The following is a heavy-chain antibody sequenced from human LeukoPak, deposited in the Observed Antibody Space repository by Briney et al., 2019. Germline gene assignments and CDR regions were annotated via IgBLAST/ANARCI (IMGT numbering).Heavy chain of an antibody. J-gene: IGHJ4*02. D-gene: IGHD6-13*01. V-gene: IGHV3-33*01. CDR1: GFTFSNYG. CDR2: IWYDGSKK. CDR3: ARVGTGSSWYYFDY. Sequence: GGSLRLSCAASGFTFSNYGMHWVCQAPGKGLEWVAVIWYDGSKKYYADSVQGRLTISRDSSKNTLYLQMNSLRAEDTAVYYCARVGTGSSWYYFDYWGQGTLVTVSS.